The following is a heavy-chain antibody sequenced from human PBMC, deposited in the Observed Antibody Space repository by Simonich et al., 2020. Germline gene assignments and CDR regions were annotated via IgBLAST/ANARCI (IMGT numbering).Heavy chain of an antibody. CDR3: ARHAGFAFDI. V-gene: IGHV4-39*01. CDR2: IYYSGRN. Sequence: QLQLQESGPGLVKPSETLSLTCTVSGGSISSSSYYWGWIRQPPGEGLEWIGSIYYSGRNYYNPSLKSRVTIAVDTSKNQFSLKLSSVTAADTAVYYCARHAGFAFDIWGQGTMVTVSS. CDR1: GGSISSSSYY. J-gene: IGHJ3*02. D-gene: IGHD6-13*01.